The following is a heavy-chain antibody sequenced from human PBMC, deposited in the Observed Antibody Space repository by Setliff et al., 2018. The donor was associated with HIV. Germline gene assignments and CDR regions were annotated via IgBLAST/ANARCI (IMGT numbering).Heavy chain of an antibody. D-gene: IGHD1-26*01. CDR3: ARGGIVGSTYLDY. J-gene: IGHJ4*02. CDR1: GYIFTDYY. Sequence: GASVKVSCKASGYIFTDYYMHWVRHAPGQELGWMGRINPNSGGTNYAQKFQGRVTMTRDTSISTAYTELSSLRSEDTATYYCARGGIVGSTYLDYWGQGTLVTVSS. V-gene: IGHV1-2*06. CDR2: INPNSGGT.